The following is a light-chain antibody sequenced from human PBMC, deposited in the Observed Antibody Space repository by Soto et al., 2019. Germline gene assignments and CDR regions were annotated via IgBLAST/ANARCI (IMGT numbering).Light chain of an antibody. CDR2: AAS. CDR1: QSISSY. V-gene: IGKV1-39*01. Sequence: DIQMTQSPSSLSASLGDRVTITCRASQSISSYLNWYQQKPGKAPKLLIYAASSLQSVVPSRFSGSGSGKDFTLTISSLQPEDFAPYYCQQSYSTPQTFGQGTKLEIK. J-gene: IGKJ2*01. CDR3: QQSYSTPQT.